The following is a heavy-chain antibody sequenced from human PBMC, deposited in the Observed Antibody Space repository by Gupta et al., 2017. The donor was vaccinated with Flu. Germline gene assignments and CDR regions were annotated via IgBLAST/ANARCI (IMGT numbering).Heavy chain of an antibody. J-gene: IGHJ4*02. Sequence: DSVKGRFTISRDNSKNTLYLQMNSLRAEDTAVYYCARGPAYSSSWYTADYWGQGTLVTVSS. V-gene: IGHV3-30*07. CDR3: ARGPAYSSSWYTADY. D-gene: IGHD6-13*01.